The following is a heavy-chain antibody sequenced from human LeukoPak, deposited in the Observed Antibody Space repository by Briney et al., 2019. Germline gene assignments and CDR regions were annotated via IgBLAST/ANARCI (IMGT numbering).Heavy chain of an antibody. CDR2: IYYSGTT. CDR3: ARELKVGNTGYYLDY. D-gene: IGHD2/OR15-2a*01. Sequence: ASETLSLTCTVSGGSISNYYWSWIRQPPGKGLEWIGYIYYSGTTNYNPSLKSRVTILLDTSTNQFSLKLSSVTAADTAVYYCARELKVGNTGYYLDYWGQGTLVTVSS. J-gene: IGHJ4*02. CDR1: GGSISNYY. V-gene: IGHV4-59*01.